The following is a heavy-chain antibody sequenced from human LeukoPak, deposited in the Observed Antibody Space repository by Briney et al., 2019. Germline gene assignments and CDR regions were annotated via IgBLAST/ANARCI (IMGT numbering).Heavy chain of an antibody. CDR3: ARDPRNYDSEY. V-gene: IGHV1-69*13. CDR1: GYTFTAYN. D-gene: IGHD5-12*01. J-gene: IGHJ4*02. Sequence: SVKVSCKASGYTFTAYNIHWVRQAPGQGLEWMGGIIPIFGTANYAQKFQGRVTITADESTSTAYMELSSLRSEDTAVYYCARDPRNYDSEYWGQGILVSVSS. CDR2: IIPIFGTA.